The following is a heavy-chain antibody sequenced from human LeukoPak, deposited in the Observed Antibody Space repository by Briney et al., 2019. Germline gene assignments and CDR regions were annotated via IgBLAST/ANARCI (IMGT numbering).Heavy chain of an antibody. J-gene: IGHJ4*02. V-gene: IGHV1-18*01. Sequence: ASVKVSCTASGYTFTSYGISWVRQAPGQGLEWMGWISAYNGNTNYAQKLQGRVTMTTDTSTSTAYMELRSLRSDDTAVYYCARETFDYDSSGYYAFDYWGQGTLVTVSS. D-gene: IGHD3-22*01. CDR3: ARETFDYDSSGYYAFDY. CDR2: ISAYNGNT. CDR1: GYTFTSYG.